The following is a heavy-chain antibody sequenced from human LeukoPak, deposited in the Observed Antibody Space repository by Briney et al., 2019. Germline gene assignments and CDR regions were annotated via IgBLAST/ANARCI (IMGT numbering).Heavy chain of an antibody. CDR2: ISSSSSYI. V-gene: IGHV3-21*01. D-gene: IGHD3-10*01. Sequence: GGSLRLSCAASGFTFSSYSMNWVRQAPGKGLEWVSSISSSSSYIYYADSVKGRFTISRDNAKNSLYLQMNSLRAEDTAVYYCARESGITMLRGAHTPWGQGILVTVSS. CDR1: GFTFSSYS. CDR3: ARESGITMLRGAHTP. J-gene: IGHJ5*02.